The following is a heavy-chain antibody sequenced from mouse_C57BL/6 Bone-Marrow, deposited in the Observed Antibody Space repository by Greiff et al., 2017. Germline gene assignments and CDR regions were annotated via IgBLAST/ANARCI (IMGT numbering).Heavy chain of an antibody. CDR3: ARNQAFDGYYGMDY. V-gene: IGHV2-2*01. J-gene: IGHJ4*01. CDR1: GFSLTSYG. Sequence: VQGVESGPGLVQPSQSLSITCTVSGFSLTSYGVHWVRQSPGKGLEWLGVIWSGGSTDYNAAFISRLSISKDNSKSQVFFKMNSLQADDTAIYYCARNQAFDGYYGMDYWGQGTSVTVSS. D-gene: IGHD2-3*01. CDR2: IWSGGST.